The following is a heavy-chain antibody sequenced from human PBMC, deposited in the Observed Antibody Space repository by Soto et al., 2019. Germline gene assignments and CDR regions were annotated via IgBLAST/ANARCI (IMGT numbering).Heavy chain of an antibody. CDR2: LSTSGSTV. Sequence: VQLVESGGALVQPGGSLRLSCAASRFTFSTYEMNWVRQAPGKGLEWVSYLSTSGSTVYYADYVKGRFTISRDNPRNSLYLQMNSLRDEDTALYYCVRYCSTTLCNGVATRTFDYWGQRTLVTVSS. CDR3: VRYCSTTLCNGVATRTFDY. CDR1: RFTFSTYE. V-gene: IGHV3-48*03. D-gene: IGHD2-2*01. J-gene: IGHJ4*02.